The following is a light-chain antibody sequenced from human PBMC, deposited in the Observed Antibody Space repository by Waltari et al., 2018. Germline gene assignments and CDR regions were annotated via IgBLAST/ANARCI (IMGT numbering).Light chain of an antibody. J-gene: IGLJ2*01. Sequence: QSALTQPASVSGSPGQSITISCSGTSSDIGAYKYVSWYQQHPGKAPTLVISEVSNRPSGVLDRFPGSKSGNTASLTISGLQTSDEALYYCSSYTGKTTLVTFGGGTKVTVL. V-gene: IGLV2-14*01. CDR1: SSDIGAYKY. CDR3: SSYTGKTTLVT. CDR2: EVS.